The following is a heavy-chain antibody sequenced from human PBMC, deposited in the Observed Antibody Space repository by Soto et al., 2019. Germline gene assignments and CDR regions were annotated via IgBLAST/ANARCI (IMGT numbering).Heavy chain of an antibody. V-gene: IGHV3-9*01. D-gene: IGHD3-3*01. CDR2: ISWNSGSI. J-gene: IGHJ5*02. CDR3: AKGKFDTIFGVGNWFDP. Sequence: GGSLRLSCAASGFTFDDYAMHWVRQAPGKGLEWVSGISWNSGSIGYADSVKGRFTISRDNAKNSLYLQMNSLRAEDTALYYCAKGKFDTIFGVGNWFDPWGQGTLVTVSS. CDR1: GFTFDDYA.